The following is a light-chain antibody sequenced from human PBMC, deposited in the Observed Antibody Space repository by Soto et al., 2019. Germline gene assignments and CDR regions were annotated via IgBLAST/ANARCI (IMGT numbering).Light chain of an antibody. Sequence: QPVLTQPPSASGTPGQRVTISCSGSISNIGSNTVNWYQQLPGTAPKLLIYSNNQRPSGVPDRFSGSKSGTSASLAISGLQSEDEADYYCAAWDDSLNGWVFGTGTKLTVL. J-gene: IGLJ1*01. CDR1: ISNIGSNT. V-gene: IGLV1-44*01. CDR3: AAWDDSLNGWV. CDR2: SNN.